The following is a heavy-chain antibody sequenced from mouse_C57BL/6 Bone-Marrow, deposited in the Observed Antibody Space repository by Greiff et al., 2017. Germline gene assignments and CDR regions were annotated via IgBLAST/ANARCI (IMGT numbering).Heavy chain of an antibody. D-gene: IGHD2-4*01. CDR3: ATFYDYDDGYYAMDY. Sequence: LQESGPGLVAPSQSLSITCTVSGFSLTSYGVDWVRQSPGKGLEWLGVIWGVGSTNYNSALKSRLSISKDNSKSQVFLKMNSLQTDDTAMYYCATFYDYDDGYYAMDYWGQGTSVTVSS. CDR2: IWGVGST. V-gene: IGHV2-6*01. J-gene: IGHJ4*01. CDR1: GFSLTSYG.